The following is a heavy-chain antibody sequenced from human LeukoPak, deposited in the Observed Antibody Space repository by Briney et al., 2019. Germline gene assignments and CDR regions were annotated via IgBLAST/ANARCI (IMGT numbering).Heavy chain of an antibody. CDR1: GYTFTSYY. D-gene: IGHD3-22*01. V-gene: IGHV1-46*01. J-gene: IGHJ3*02. CDR2: INPSGGST. Sequence: ASVKVSCKAYGYTFTSYYTHWVRRAPGQGLEWMGMINPSGGSTSYAQKFQGRVTMTRDTSTSTVYMELSSLRSEDTAVYYCARGRNYYDSSGYYYEGDAFDIWGQGTMVTVSS. CDR3: ARGRNYYDSSGYYYEGDAFDI.